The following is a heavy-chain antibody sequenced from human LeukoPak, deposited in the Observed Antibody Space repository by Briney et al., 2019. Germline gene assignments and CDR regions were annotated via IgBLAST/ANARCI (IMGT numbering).Heavy chain of an antibody. J-gene: IGHJ4*02. CDR1: GFTFSSYE. Sequence: PGGSLRLSCAASGFTFSSYEMNWVRQAPGKGLEWVSYISSSGSTIYYADSVKGRFTISRDNAKNSLYLQMNSLRAEDTAVYYCARFAKMTSFDYRGQGTLVTVSS. D-gene: IGHD5-24*01. CDR3: ARFAKMTSFDY. V-gene: IGHV3-48*03. CDR2: ISSSGSTI.